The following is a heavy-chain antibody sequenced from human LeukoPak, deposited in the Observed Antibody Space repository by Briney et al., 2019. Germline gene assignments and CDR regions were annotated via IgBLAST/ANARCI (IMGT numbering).Heavy chain of an antibody. J-gene: IGHJ4*02. Sequence: GGSLRLSCAASGFSFSNYAMSWVRQAPGKGLEWVSGIRGGATRTFYADSVKGRFTISRDNAKNSLYLQMNSLRAEDTAVYYCARDTVTGGGGFDYWGQGTLVTVSS. D-gene: IGHD4-11*01. CDR1: GFSFSNYA. CDR3: ARDTVTGGGGFDY. V-gene: IGHV3-23*01. CDR2: IRGGATRT.